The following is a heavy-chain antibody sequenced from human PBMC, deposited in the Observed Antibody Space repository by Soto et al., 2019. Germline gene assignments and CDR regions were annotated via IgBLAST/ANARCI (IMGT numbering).Heavy chain of an antibody. CDR1: GFTFSSYI. CDR2: ISSSSNYI. D-gene: IGHD4-4*01. J-gene: IGHJ5*02. CDR3: AGYPTDYRQWLDT. V-gene: IGHV3-21*01. Sequence: GGSLRLSCAASGFTFSSYIMNWVRQAPGKGLEWVSSISSSSNYIYYADSVKGRFTISRDNAKNSLYLQMSSLRAEDTAVYYCAGYPTDYRQWLDTWGPGTLVTVSS.